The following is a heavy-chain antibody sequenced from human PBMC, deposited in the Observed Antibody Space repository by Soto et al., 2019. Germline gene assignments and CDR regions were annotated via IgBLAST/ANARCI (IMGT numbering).Heavy chain of an antibody. D-gene: IGHD6-6*01. CDR2: IYYSGST. CDR3: ARLTSGSPHFDY. Sequence: SETLSLTCTVSGGSISSSSYYWGWIRQPPGKGLEWIGSIYYSGSTYYNPSLKSRVTISVDTSKKQFSLKLSSVTAADTAVYYCARLTSGSPHFDYWGQGTLVTVSS. CDR1: GGSISSSSYY. J-gene: IGHJ4*02. V-gene: IGHV4-39*01.